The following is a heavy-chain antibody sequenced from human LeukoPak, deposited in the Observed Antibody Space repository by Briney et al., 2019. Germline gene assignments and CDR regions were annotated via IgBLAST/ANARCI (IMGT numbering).Heavy chain of an antibody. Sequence: GGSLRLSCAASGFTFSSYEMNWVRQAPGKGLEWVPHIRSSGSTIYYADSVKGRFTISRDNAQKSLYLQMNSLRAEDTAVYYCAREQTFPYFDSWGQGTLVTVSS. CDR2: IRSSGSTI. CDR3: AREQTFPYFDS. V-gene: IGHV3-48*03. D-gene: IGHD3-16*01. CDR1: GFTFSSYE. J-gene: IGHJ4*02.